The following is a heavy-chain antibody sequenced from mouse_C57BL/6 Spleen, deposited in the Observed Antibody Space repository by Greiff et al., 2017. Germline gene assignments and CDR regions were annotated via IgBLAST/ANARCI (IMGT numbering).Heavy chain of an antibody. CDR2: ISSGGSYT. CDR1: GFTFSSYG. J-gene: IGHJ4*01. Sequence: EVKLMESGGDLVKPGGSLKLSCAASGFTFSSYGMSWVRQTPDKRLEWVATISSGGSYTYYPDSVKGRFTISRDNAKNTLYLQMSSLKSEDTAMYYCARQSATAMDYWGQGTSVTVSS. CDR3: ARQSATAMDY. V-gene: IGHV5-6*01. D-gene: IGHD1-1*01.